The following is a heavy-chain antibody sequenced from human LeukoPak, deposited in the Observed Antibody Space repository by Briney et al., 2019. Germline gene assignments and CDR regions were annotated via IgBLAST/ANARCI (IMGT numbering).Heavy chain of an antibody. V-gene: IGHV3-21*01. J-gene: IGHJ4*02. CDR3: ARDSVVRGAYDY. D-gene: IGHD3-10*01. CDR2: ISSSSSYI. CDR1: GFTFSVYS. Sequence: KAGGSLRLSCAASGFTFSVYSMIWVRQAPGKGLEWVSSISSSSSYIYYADSVKGRFTISRDNAKNSLYLQMNSLRAEDTAVYYCARDSVVRGAYDYWGQGTLVTVSS.